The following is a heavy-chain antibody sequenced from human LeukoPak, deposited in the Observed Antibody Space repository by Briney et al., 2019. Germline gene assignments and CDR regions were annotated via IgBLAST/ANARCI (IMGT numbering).Heavy chain of an antibody. V-gene: IGHV3-23*01. CDR3: AKVLAPFYVIASDTPPFDI. CDR2: ISGSGGST. Sequence: GGSLRLSCAASGFTFSSYAMSWVRQAPGKGLEWVSAISGSGGSTYYADSVEGRFTISRDNSKNTLYLQMNSLRAEDTAVYYCAKVLAPFYVIASDTPPFDIWGQGTMVTVSS. D-gene: IGHD2/OR15-2a*01. CDR1: GFTFSSYA. J-gene: IGHJ3*02.